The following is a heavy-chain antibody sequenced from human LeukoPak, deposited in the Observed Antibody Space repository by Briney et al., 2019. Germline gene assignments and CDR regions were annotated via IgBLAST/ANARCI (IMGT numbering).Heavy chain of an antibody. V-gene: IGHV3-74*01. J-gene: IGHJ4*02. CDR3: ARESGSSRFFDY. D-gene: IGHD6-6*01. Sequence: PGGSLRLSCEASGFTFSSHWMHWVRQAPGEGLVWVSRVYNDGSTTNYADSVKGRFTISRDNAKNTLYLQMNSLRAEDMAVYYCARESGSSRFFDYWGQGTLVTVSS. CDR1: GFTFSSHW. CDR2: VYNDGSTT.